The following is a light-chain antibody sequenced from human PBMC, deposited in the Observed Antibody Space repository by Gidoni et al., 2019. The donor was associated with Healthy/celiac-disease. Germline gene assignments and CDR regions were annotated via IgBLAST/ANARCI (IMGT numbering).Light chain of an antibody. J-gene: IGKJ2*01. CDR2: DAS. CDR3: QQYDNLPYT. V-gene: IGKV1-33*01. CDR1: QASSNY. Sequence: DIQMTQSPSSLSASVGDRVTITCQASQASSNYLNWYQQKTGKAPKLLIYDASNLETGVPSRFSGSGSGTDFTFTISSLQPEDIATYYCQQYDNLPYTFGQGTKLEIK.